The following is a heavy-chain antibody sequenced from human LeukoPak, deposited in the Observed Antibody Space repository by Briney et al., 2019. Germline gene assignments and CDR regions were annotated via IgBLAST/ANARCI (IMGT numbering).Heavy chain of an antibody. CDR3: AKVKFYFDN. CDR1: GFSFNSYA. CDR2: ISHDGGST. V-gene: IGHV3-23*01. J-gene: IGHJ4*02. Sequence: GGSLRLSCAASGFSFNSYAMSWVRQAPGKGLEWVSHISHDGGSTYYADSVKGRFTISRDNSKNTLYLQMSSLKDEDTAIYYCAKVKFYFDNWGQGTLVTVSS.